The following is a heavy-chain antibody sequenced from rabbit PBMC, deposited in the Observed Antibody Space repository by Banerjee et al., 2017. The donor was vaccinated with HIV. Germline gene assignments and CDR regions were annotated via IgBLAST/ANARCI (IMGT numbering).Heavy chain of an antibody. V-gene: IGHV1S40*01. J-gene: IGHJ4*01. D-gene: IGHD4-2*01. CDR3: ARGLSGYAGGVDL. CDR2: IYAGSSDST. CDR1: GFPFSSSYY. Sequence: QSLEESGGDLVKPGASLTLTCTASGFPFSSSYYMCWVRQAPGKGLEWIACIYAGSSDSTYYASWAKGRFTISKTSSTTVTLQMTSLTAADTATYFCARGLSGYAGGVDLWGPGTLVTVS.